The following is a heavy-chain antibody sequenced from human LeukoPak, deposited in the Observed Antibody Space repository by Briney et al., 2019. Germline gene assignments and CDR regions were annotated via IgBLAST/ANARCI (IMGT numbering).Heavy chain of an antibody. Sequence: QLGGPLRLSCAASGFTFSSYDMSWVRQAPGKGLEWVSVIYSGGSTYYADSVKGRFTISRDNSKNTLYLQMNSLRAEDTAVYYCARGVGYSYGPYYFDYWGQGTLVTVSS. V-gene: IGHV3-53*01. D-gene: IGHD5-18*01. CDR2: IYSGGST. CDR1: GFTFSSYD. J-gene: IGHJ4*02. CDR3: ARGVGYSYGPYYFDY.